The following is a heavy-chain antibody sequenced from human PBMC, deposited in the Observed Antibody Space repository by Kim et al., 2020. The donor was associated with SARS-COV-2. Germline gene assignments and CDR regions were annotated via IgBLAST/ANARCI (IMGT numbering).Heavy chain of an antibody. D-gene: IGHD3-22*01. J-gene: IGHJ6*02. CDR2: IRSKANSYAT. V-gene: IGHV3-73*01. CDR1: GFTFSGSA. CDR3: TIGNYYDSSGYGPNYYYGMDV. Sequence: GGSLRLSCAASGFTFSGSAMHWVRQASGKGLEWVGRIRSKANSYATAYAASVKGRFTISRDDSKNTAYLQMNSLKTEDTAVYYCTIGNYYDSSGYGPNYYYGMDVWGQGTTVTVSS.